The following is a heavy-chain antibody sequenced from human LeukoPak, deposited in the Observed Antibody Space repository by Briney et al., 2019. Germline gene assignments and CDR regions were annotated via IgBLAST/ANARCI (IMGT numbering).Heavy chain of an antibody. Sequence: ASVTVSCTVSGSTLTELPIYWVRQAPGRGLEWVGGFDPEDGDTMYTETVQGRVTMTEDTSTETAYMELSSLRSEDTAVYYCVTAEATGDAFDIWGQGTMVTVS. CDR2: FDPEDGDT. CDR1: GSTLTELP. D-gene: IGHD3-9*01. J-gene: IGHJ3*02. CDR3: VTAEATGDAFDI. V-gene: IGHV1-24*01.